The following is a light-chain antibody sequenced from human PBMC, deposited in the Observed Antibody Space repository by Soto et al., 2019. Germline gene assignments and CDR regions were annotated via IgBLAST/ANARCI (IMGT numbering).Light chain of an antibody. V-gene: IGLV3-21*02. J-gene: IGLJ1*01. CDR1: NIGSKS. CDR3: QVWDSGSDHYV. Sequence: SYELTQPPSVSVAPGQTARITCGGNNIGSKSVYWYQQRPGQAPVVVVYDDSDRPSGIPERFSGSNSGNTATLTISRVEAGDEADYYCQVWDSGSDHYVFGTGTKVTVL. CDR2: DDS.